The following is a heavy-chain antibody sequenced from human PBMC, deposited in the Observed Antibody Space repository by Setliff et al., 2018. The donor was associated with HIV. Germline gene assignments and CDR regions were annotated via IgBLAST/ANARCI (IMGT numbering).Heavy chain of an antibody. CDR2: SNAYNGNT. CDR1: GYTFSSDG. D-gene: IGHD6-6*01. CDR3: ARDAPGNTESAPGY. Sequence: ASVKVSCKASGYTFSSDGISWVRQAPGQGLEWMGWSNAYNGNTNYIEKLQGRVTMTTDTSPSTAYMELRSLRSDDTAVYYCARDAPGNTESAPGYWGQGTLVTVSS. V-gene: IGHV1-18*01. J-gene: IGHJ4*02.